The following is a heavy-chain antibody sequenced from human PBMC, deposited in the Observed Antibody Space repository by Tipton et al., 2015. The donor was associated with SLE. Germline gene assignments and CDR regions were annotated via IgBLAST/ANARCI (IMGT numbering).Heavy chain of an antibody. V-gene: IGHV4-59*01. D-gene: IGHD4-11*01. Sequence: TLSLTCTVSGGSISTYSWSWLRQAPGKGLEWIGYIYYSGSTRYNPSLKSRVTISVDTSKNQVSLKLTSVTAADTAVYYCARHRDHSDYEFDYWGQGTLVSVSS. J-gene: IGHJ4*02. CDR3: ARHRDHSDYEFDY. CDR1: GGSISTYS. CDR2: IYYSGST.